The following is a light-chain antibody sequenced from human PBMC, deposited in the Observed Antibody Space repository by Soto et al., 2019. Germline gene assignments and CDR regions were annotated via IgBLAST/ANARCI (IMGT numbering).Light chain of an antibody. V-gene: IGKV3-11*01. Sequence: EIVLTQSPATLSLSPGERATLSCRASQTVNTGLAWYQQKPGRAPRLLIYEASIRATGIPVRFGGSGSGTDFSLTISSLEPDDVGVYYCQQRGGWPLTFGGGTRLEIK. CDR1: QTVNTG. J-gene: IGKJ4*01. CDR2: EAS. CDR3: QQRGGWPLT.